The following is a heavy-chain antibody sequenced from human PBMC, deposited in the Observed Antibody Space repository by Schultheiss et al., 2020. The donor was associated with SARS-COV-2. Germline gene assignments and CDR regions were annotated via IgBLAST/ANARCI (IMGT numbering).Heavy chain of an antibody. Sequence: GESLKISCKASGYTFTSYGISWVRQAPGQGLEWMGWISAYNGNTNYAQKLQGRVTITADKSTSTGYMELSSLRFEDTSVYYCASRYYDFWSGSEPYYYGMDVWGQGSTVTVSS. CDR2: ISAYNGNT. D-gene: IGHD3-3*01. CDR3: ASRYYDFWSGSEPYYYGMDV. J-gene: IGHJ6*02. V-gene: IGHV1-18*01. CDR1: GYTFTSYG.